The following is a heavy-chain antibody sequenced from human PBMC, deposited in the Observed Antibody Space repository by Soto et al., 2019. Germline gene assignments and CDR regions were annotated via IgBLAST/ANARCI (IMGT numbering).Heavy chain of an antibody. J-gene: IGHJ4*02. CDR3: ARVSEYSGYDGLGY. D-gene: IGHD5-12*01. Sequence: QVQLVESGGGVVQPGRSLRLSCAASGFTFSSYGMHWVRQAPGKGLEWVAVIWYDGSNKYYADSVKGRFTISRDNSKNTLYLQMNSLRAEDTAVYYCARVSEYSGYDGLGYWGQGTLVTVSS. CDR2: IWYDGSNK. V-gene: IGHV3-33*01. CDR1: GFTFSSYG.